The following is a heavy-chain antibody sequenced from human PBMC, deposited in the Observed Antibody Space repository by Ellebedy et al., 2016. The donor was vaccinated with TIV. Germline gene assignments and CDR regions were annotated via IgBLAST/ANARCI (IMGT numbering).Heavy chain of an antibody. Sequence: MPSETLSLICAVHGGSLSSDYWSWIRQSPEKGLEWIGEINHSGSTSYNPSPKSRVSISVDTPKKQFTLKLSSVTAADTAVYYCARAFQYSSGWAFDYWGQGTLVTVSS. CDR3: ARAFQYSSGWAFDY. CDR1: GGSLSSDY. J-gene: IGHJ4*02. D-gene: IGHD6-19*01. V-gene: IGHV4-34*01. CDR2: INHSGST.